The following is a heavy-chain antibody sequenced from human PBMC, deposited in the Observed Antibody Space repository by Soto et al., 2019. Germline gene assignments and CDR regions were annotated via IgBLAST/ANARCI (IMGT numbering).Heavy chain of an antibody. Sequence: QVHLVESGGGVVQPGRSLRLSCGASGFTFSRYDMHWVRQAPGKGLEWVAVFSHDESTKYYVDSVKGRFTNSRAKSKNPLYLPMTSLRAEDTAVDYCAKNSDHSGFDYWGQGTLVIVSS. V-gene: IGHV3-30*18. CDR1: GFTFSRYD. D-gene: IGHD3-22*01. CDR2: FSHDESTK. J-gene: IGHJ4*02. CDR3: AKNSDHSGFDY.